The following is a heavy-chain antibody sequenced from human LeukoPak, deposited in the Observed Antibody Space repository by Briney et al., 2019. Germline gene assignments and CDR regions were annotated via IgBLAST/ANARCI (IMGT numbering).Heavy chain of an antibody. J-gene: IGHJ4*02. V-gene: IGHV5-51*01. D-gene: IGHD2-15*01. CDR2: IYPGDSDT. CDR3: ARRLGYCSGGSCYWVQIDY. Sequence: GESLKISCKGSGYSFTNYWIGWVRQMPGKGLEWMGIIYPGDSDTRYSPSFQGQVTISADKSISTAYLQWSSLKASDTAMYYCARRLGYCSGGSCYWVQIDYWGQGTLVTVSS. CDR1: GYSFTNYW.